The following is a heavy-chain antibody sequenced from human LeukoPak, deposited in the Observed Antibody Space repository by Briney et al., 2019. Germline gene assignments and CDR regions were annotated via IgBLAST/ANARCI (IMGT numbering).Heavy chain of an antibody. J-gene: IGHJ4*02. Sequence: KASETLSLTCTVSGGSTSSYYWSWIRQPPGKGLEWIGYIYYSGSTNYNPSLKSRVTISVDTSKNQFSLKLSSVTAADTAVYYCARGRLVSYYFDYWGQGTLVTVSS. CDR3: ARGRLVSYYFDY. V-gene: IGHV4-59*08. D-gene: IGHD2-2*01. CDR1: GGSTSSYY. CDR2: IYYSGST.